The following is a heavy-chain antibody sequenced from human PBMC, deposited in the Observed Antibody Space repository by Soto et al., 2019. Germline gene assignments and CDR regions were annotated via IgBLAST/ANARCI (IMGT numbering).Heavy chain of an antibody. CDR3: ARGRPYSYDSSGYPAGDAFDI. D-gene: IGHD3-22*01. J-gene: IGHJ3*02. V-gene: IGHV1-69*13. CDR2: IIPIFGTA. Sequence: SVKVSCKASGYTFTSYYMHWVRQAPGQGLEWMGGIIPIFGTANYAQKFQGRVTITADESTSTAYMELSSLRSEDTAVYYCARGRPYSYDSSGYPAGDAFDIWGQGTMVTVSS. CDR1: GYTFTSYY.